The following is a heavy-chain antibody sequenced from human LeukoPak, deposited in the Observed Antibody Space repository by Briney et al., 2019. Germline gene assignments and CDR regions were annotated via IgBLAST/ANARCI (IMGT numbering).Heavy chain of an antibody. V-gene: IGHV3-9*01. CDR2: ISWNSGSI. CDR3: VKGHCSSSSCFPNYYYYMDV. Sequence: DRSLRLSCAGSGFTFDEHAMHWVRQAPGKGLEWVSGISWNSGSIAYADSVKGRFTISRDNAKNLLFLQMSSLRAADTALYYCVKGHCSSSSCFPNYYYYMDVWGTGTTVTVSS. J-gene: IGHJ6*03. D-gene: IGHD2-15*01. CDR1: GFTFDEHA.